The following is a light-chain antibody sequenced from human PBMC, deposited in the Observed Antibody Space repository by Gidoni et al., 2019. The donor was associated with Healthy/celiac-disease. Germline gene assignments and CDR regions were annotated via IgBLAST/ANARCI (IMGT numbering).Light chain of an antibody. J-gene: IGKJ2*01. V-gene: IGKV3-11*01. CDR3: QQRSNWPPYT. CDR2: DAS. CDR1: QSVSSY. Sequence: EIVLTQSPATRSLSPGERATLYCRASQSVSSYLAWYQQKPGQAPRLLIYDASNRATGIPARFSGSGSGTDFTLTISSLEPEDFAVYYCQQRSNWPPYTFGQGTKLEIK.